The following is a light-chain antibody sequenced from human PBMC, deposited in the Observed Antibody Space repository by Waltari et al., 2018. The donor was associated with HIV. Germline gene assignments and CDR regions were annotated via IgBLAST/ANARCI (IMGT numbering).Light chain of an antibody. V-gene: IGLV1-47*01. CDR2: RNN. CDR3: SAWDVSLSGVV. J-gene: IGLJ3*02. Sequence: QSVLTQPPSASGTPGQRVTIPCSGSSSNIGSNYVYWYQQLPGTAPKLLIHRNNQRPSGVPARIAGAKSRTSASLADSGHRSEDGGTYYWSAWDVSLSGVVFGRGTKLTVL. CDR1: SSNIGSNY.